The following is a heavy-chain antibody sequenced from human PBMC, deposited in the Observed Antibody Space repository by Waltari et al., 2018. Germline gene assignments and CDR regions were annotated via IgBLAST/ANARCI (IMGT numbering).Heavy chain of an antibody. CDR1: GGSISSGSVY. V-gene: IGHV4-61*02. J-gene: IGHJ6*02. Sequence: QVQLQESGPGLVRPSQTLSLTCTVSGGSISSGSVYWTWIRQPAGKGLEWVGHIFTRGSPKYNPSLKSRVSVSLDTSENQFSLRLSAVTATDTAVYYCARDEARYYDIMTGGGYYGLDVWGQGTTVTVSS. CDR3: ARDEARYYDIMTGGGYYGLDV. D-gene: IGHD3-9*01. CDR2: IFTRGSP.